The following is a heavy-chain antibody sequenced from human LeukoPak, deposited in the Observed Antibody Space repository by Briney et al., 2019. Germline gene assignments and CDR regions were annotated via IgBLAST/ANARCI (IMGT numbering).Heavy chain of an antibody. CDR3: TRGGAGYPFDY. V-gene: IGHV3-53*01. D-gene: IGHD1-26*01. Sequence: PGGSLRLSCAVSGLIVSSNYMSWVRQAPGKGLEWVSTIYSDGYTYYAGSVKGRFTISRDNSKKTLYLQMNNLRAEDTAVYYCTRGGAGYPFDYWGQGTLVAVSS. J-gene: IGHJ4*02. CDR1: GLIVSSNY. CDR2: IYSDGYT.